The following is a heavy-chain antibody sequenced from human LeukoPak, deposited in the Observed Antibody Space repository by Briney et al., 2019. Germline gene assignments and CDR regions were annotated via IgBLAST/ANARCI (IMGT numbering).Heavy chain of an antibody. CDR3: ARHYDFQSDAEDALDI. V-gene: IGHV4-34*12. D-gene: IGHD3-3*01. CDR1: GGSSSAYY. CDR2: FIHGGST. Sequence: SETLSLTRAVYGGSSSAYYWCWIRQRPEKGLGWIGEFIHGGSTNYTPSLKSRVNISVDTSKNQCSLKLSSGTAAGTAVYYCARHYDFQSDAEDALDIWGQGTMVTVSS. J-gene: IGHJ3*02.